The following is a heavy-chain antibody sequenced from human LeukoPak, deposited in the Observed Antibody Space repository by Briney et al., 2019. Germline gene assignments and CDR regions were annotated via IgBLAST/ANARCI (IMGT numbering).Heavy chain of an antibody. CDR2: ISAYNGNT. J-gene: IGHJ6*03. CDR1: GYTFTSYG. CDR3: ARDYGLYYMDV. Sequence: ASVKVSCKASGYTFTSYGISWVRQAPGQGLEWMGWISAYNGNTNYAQKLQGRVTMTRDTSISTAYMELSRLRSDDTAVYYCARDYGLYYMDVWGKGTTVTVSS. V-gene: IGHV1-18*01. D-gene: IGHD4-17*01.